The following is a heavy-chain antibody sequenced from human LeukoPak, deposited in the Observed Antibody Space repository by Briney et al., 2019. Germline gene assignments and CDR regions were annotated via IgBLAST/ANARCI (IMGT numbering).Heavy chain of an antibody. CDR3: ASSPAFDILTGYFPYYFDY. J-gene: IGHJ4*02. Sequence: SETLSLTCTVSGGSISSYYWSLIRQPPGKGLEWIGYIYYSGSTNYNPSLKSRVTISVDTSKNQFSLRLSSVTAADTAVYYCASSPAFDILTGYFPYYFDYWGQGTLVTVSS. V-gene: IGHV4-59*01. D-gene: IGHD3-9*01. CDR1: GGSISSYY. CDR2: IYYSGST.